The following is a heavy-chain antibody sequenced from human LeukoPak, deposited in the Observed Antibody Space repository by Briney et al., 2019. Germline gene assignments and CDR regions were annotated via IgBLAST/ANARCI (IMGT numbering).Heavy chain of an antibody. CDR3: ARPYGGNSASAFDI. D-gene: IGHD4-23*01. CDR2: MNPNSGNT. CDR1: GYTFTSYD. V-gene: IGHV1-8*03. J-gene: IGHJ3*02. Sequence: EASVKVSCKASGYTFTSYDINWVRQATGQGLEWMGWMNPNSGNTGYAQKFQGRVTITRNTSISTAYMELSSLRSEDTAVYYCARPYGGNSASAFDIWGQGTMVSVSS.